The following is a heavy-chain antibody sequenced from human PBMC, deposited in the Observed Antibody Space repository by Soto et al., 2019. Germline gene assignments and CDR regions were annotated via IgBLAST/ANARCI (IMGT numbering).Heavy chain of an antibody. CDR3: ARVPSTVTYDY. CDR1: GGSFXXXX. J-gene: IGHJ4*02. D-gene: IGHD4-17*01. V-gene: IGHV4-34*01. Sequence: SETLSLTCAVYGGSFXXXXXXXXRQPPGKGLEWIGEIKHSGSTNYNPSLKSRVTISVDTSKNQFSLKLSSVTAADTAVYYCARVPSTVTYDYWGQGTLVTVSS. CDR2: IKHSGST.